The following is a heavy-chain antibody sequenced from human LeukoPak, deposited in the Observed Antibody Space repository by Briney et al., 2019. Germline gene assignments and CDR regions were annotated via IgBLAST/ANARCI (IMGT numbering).Heavy chain of an antibody. Sequence: GGSLRLSCAASGLIFDDYTMHWVRQAPGKGLEWVANIKQDGSETYYVDSVKGRFTISRDNAKNSLYLQMNSLRAEDTAVYYCARDRPDLSLWGQGTLVTVSS. V-gene: IGHV3-7*01. D-gene: IGHD1-14*01. CDR2: IKQDGSET. CDR1: GLIFDDYT. J-gene: IGHJ4*02. CDR3: ARDRPDLSL.